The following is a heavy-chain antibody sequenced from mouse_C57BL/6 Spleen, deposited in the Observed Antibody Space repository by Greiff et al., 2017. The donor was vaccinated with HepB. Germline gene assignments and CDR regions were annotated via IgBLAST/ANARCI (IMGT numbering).Heavy chain of an antibody. V-gene: IGHV14-1*01. D-gene: IGHD1-1*01. CDR1: GFNIKDYY. CDR2: IDPEDGDT. J-gene: IGHJ3*01. Sequence: EVQLQQSGAELVRPGASVKLSCTASGFNIKDYYMHWVKQRPEQGLEWIGRIDPEDGDTEYAPKFQGKATMTADTSSNTAYLQLSSLTSEDTAVYYCTDYYGSSYGGFAYWGQGTLVTVSA. CDR3: TDYYGSSYGGFAY.